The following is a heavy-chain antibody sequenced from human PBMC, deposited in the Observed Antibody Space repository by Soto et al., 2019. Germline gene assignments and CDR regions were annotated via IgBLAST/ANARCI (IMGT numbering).Heavy chain of an antibody. Sequence: EVQLVESGGGLVQPGGSLRLSCVASGFTFSNYWMSWVRQAPGKGLEWVANINQDGSEKHYVDSVKGRFTLSRDNAKNSLNLQMNSLRAEDTAVYYCERDRGGDYYDYGMDVWGQGTTVTVS. V-gene: IGHV3-7*01. CDR3: ERDRGGDYYDYGMDV. CDR2: INQDGSEK. CDR1: GFTFSNYW. D-gene: IGHD3-10*01. J-gene: IGHJ6*02.